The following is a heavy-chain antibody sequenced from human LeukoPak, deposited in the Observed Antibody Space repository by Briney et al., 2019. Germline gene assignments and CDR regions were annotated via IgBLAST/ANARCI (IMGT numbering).Heavy chain of an antibody. Sequence: KTGGSLRLSCAASGFTFSSYSMNWVRQAPGKGLEWVSSISSSSSYIYYADSVKGRFTISRDNAKNSLYLQMNSLRAEDTAVYYCATQKGYCSSTSCSRDYWGQGTLVTVSS. D-gene: IGHD2-2*01. CDR1: GFTFSSYS. CDR3: ATQKGYCSSTSCSRDY. CDR2: ISSSSSYI. J-gene: IGHJ4*02. V-gene: IGHV3-21*01.